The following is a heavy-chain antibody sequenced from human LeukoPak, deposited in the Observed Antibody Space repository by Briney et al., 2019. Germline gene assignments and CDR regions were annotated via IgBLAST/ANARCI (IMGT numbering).Heavy chain of an antibody. D-gene: IGHD3-16*01. CDR3: ARDLLGELFGYYYYYGMDV. CDR2: INPNSGGT. CDR1: GYTFTGYC. V-gene: IGHV1-2*06. J-gene: IGHJ6*02. Sequence: ASVKVSCKASGYTFTGYCMHWVRQAPGQGLEWMGRINPNSGGTNYAQKFQGRVTMTRDTSISTAYMELSRLRSDDTAVYYCARDLLGELFGYYYYYGMDVWGQGTTVTVSS.